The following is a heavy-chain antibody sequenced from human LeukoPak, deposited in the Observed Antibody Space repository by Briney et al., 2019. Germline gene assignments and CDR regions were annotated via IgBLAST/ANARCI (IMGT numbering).Heavy chain of an antibody. CDR2: VSSDGSVE. CDR3: VKEFGGHSYGAYFDY. V-gene: IGHV3-30*04. D-gene: IGHD5-18*01. Sequence: GRSLRLSCAASGFTFNSYTLHWVRQAPGKGLEWVAVVSSDGSVEYYGDSVKGRFTISRDNSKNTLYLQMNSLRVEDTAVYYCVKEFGGHSYGAYFDYWGQGTLVTVSS. J-gene: IGHJ4*02. CDR1: GFTFNSYT.